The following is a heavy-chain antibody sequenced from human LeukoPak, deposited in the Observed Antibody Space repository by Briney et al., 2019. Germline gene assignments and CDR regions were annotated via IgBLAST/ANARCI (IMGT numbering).Heavy chain of an antibody. CDR3: ASSWLIDYYDSSANTPGLDAFDI. J-gene: IGHJ3*02. D-gene: IGHD3-22*01. Sequence: SVKVSCMASGGTFSSYAISWVRQAPGQGLEWMGGIIPIFGTANYAQKFQGRVTITTDESTSTAYMELSSLRSEDTAVYYCASSWLIDYYDSSANTPGLDAFDIWGQGTMVTVSS. CDR2: IIPIFGTA. V-gene: IGHV1-69*05. CDR1: GGTFSSYA.